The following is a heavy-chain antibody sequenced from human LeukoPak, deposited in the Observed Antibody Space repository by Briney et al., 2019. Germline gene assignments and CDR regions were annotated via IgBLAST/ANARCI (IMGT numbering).Heavy chain of an antibody. D-gene: IGHD6-13*01. CDR2: IYYSGSI. V-gene: IGHV4-59*01. CDR1: GVSITSSY. CDR3: ARVSSGYSSSWFDY. J-gene: IGHJ4*02. Sequence: SETLSLTCSVSGVSITSSYWSWIRQPPGKGLEWIGYIYYSGSINYNPSLKSRVTISVDTSKNQFSLKLSSVSAADTAVYYCARVSSGYSSSWFDYWGQGTLVTVSS.